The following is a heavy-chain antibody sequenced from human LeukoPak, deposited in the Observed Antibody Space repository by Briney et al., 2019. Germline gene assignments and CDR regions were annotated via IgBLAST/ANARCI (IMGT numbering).Heavy chain of an antibody. D-gene: IGHD1-26*01. CDR1: GGSISPYY. V-gene: IGHV4-59*01. CDR3: AKEGSGSYFNWFDP. CDR2: IYYSGTT. J-gene: IGHJ5*02. Sequence: PSETLSLTCTVSGGSISPYYWNWTRQSPGKGLEWIGYIYYSGTTKYNPSLKSRVTISLDTSKNQFSLKLTSVTAADTAVYYCAKEGSGSYFNWFDPWGQGTLVTVSS.